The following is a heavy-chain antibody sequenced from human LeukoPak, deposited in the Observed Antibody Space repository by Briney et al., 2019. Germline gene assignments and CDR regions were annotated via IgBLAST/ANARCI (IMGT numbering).Heavy chain of an antibody. CDR3: AKGILSVNDY. D-gene: IGHD2-15*01. J-gene: IGHJ4*02. V-gene: IGHV3-23*01. CDR1: GFTFSSYA. CDR2: ISGSGGST. Sequence: GGSLRLSCAASGFTFSSYAMSWVRQAPGKGLEWVSVISGSGGSTYSADSVKGRFTISRDNSKNTLYLQMNSLRAEDTAVYYCAKGILSVNDYWGQGTLVTVSS.